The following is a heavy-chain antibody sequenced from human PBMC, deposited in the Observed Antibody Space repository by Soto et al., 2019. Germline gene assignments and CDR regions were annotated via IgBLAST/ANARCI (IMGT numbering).Heavy chain of an antibody. Sequence: SETLSLTCTVSGGSVSSSTYYWSWIRHPPEKGLEWIGYISDSGSTKYSPSFKSRVTISLDTSENQFSLELSSMTAADTAVYYCARSPDDYYDSSGYPYYFDYWGQGILVTVSS. D-gene: IGHD3-22*01. J-gene: IGHJ4*02. V-gene: IGHV4-61*01. CDR1: GGSVSSSTYY. CDR2: ISDSGST. CDR3: ARSPDDYYDSSGYPYYFDY.